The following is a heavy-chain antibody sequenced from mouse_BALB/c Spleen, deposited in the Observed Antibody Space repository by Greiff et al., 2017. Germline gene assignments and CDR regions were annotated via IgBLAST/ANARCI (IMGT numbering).Heavy chain of an antibody. V-gene: IGHV3-6*02. CDR2: ISYDGSN. CDR1: GYSITSGYY. Sequence: DVKLQESGPGLVKPSQSLSLTCSVTGYSITSGYYWYWIRQFPGNKLEWMGYISYDGSNNYNPSLKNRISITRDTSKNQFFLKLNSVTTEDTATYYSARDYYGYYYAMDYWGQGTTVTVSS. CDR3: ARDYYGYYYAMDY. D-gene: IGHD1-1*01. J-gene: IGHJ4*01.